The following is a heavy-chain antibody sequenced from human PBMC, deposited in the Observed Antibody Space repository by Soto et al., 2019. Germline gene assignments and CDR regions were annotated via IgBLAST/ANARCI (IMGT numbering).Heavy chain of an antibody. V-gene: IGHV5-10-1*01. CDR1: GYSFTSCW. J-gene: IGHJ6*02. D-gene: IGHD7-27*01. CDR2: IDPSDSYT. Sequence: GESLKISCKGSGYSFTSCWISWVRQMPGKGLEWMGRIDPSDSYTNYSPSFQGHVTISADKSISTAYLQWSSLKASDTAMYYCARQLTGTDYNYYYYGMDVWGQGTTVTVSS. CDR3: ARQLTGTDYNYYYYGMDV.